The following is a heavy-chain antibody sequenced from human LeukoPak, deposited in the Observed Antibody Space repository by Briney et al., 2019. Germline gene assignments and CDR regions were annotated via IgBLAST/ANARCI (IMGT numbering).Heavy chain of an antibody. Sequence: SETLSLTCAVYGGSFSGDYWNWIRHPPGKGLEWIGEINHRVSTNYNPSLKSRVTISVDTSKNQFSLKLTSVTAADTAVYYCARVLRGYGSGSYSIDYWGQGPLVTVSS. J-gene: IGHJ4*02. V-gene: IGHV4-34*01. CDR3: ARVLRGYGSGSYSIDY. CDR1: GGSFSGDY. D-gene: IGHD3-10*01. CDR2: INHRVST.